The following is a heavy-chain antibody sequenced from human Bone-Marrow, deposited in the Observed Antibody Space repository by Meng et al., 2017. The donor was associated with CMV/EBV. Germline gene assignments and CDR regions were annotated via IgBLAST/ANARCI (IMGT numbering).Heavy chain of an antibody. V-gene: IGHV3-30*02. CDR1: GFTFSSYG. Sequence: GESLKISCAASGFTFSSYGMHWVRQAPGKGLEWVAFIRYDGSNKYYADSVKGRFTISRDNSKNTLYLQMNSLRAEDTAVYYCAKDLIRYSSSSDSYDYWGQGTLVTVSS. CDR3: AKDLIRYSSSSDSYDY. J-gene: IGHJ4*02. D-gene: IGHD6-6*01. CDR2: IRYDGSNK.